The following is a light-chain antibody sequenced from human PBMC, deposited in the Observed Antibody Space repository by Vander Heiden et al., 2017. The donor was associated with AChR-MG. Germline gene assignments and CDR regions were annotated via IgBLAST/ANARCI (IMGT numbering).Light chain of an antibody. J-gene: IGLJ3*02. CDR2: EVN. Sequence: QSALTQPPSASGSRGQSVTISCTGTSSDIGGYNYVAWYQQHPDQAPKLMIYEVNKRPSGVPDRFSGSKSGNTASLTVSGLQAEDEADYYCSSYSGSNNLVFGGGTKLTVL. CDR1: SSDIGGYNY. CDR3: SSYSGSNNLV. V-gene: IGLV2-8*01.